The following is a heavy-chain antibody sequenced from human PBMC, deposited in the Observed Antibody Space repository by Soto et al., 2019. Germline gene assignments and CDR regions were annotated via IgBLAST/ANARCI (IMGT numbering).Heavy chain of an antibody. CDR1: GGSISSSSYY. V-gene: IGHV4-39*01. J-gene: IGHJ4*02. CDR3: STGDSGYDSYKIDY. CDR2: IYYSGST. Sequence: PSETLSLTCTVSGGSISSSSYYWGWIRQPPGKGLEWIGSIYYSGSTYYNPSLKSRVTISVDTSKNQFSLKLSSVTAADTAVYYCSTGDSGYDSYKIDYWGQGALVTVSS. D-gene: IGHD5-12*01.